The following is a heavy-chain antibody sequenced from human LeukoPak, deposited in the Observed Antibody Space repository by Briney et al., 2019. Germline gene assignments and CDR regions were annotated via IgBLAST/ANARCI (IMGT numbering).Heavy chain of an antibody. D-gene: IGHD4-23*01. J-gene: IGHJ6*02. CDR2: IYYSGST. Sequence: PSETLSLTCTVSGGSVSSYYWSWIRQPPGKGLEWIGYIYYSGSTNYNPSLKSRVTISVDTSKNQFSLKLSSVTAADTAVYYCARAPPYGGNKYYYGMDVWGQGTTVTVSS. CDR1: GGSVSSYY. V-gene: IGHV4-59*08. CDR3: ARAPPYGGNKYYYGMDV.